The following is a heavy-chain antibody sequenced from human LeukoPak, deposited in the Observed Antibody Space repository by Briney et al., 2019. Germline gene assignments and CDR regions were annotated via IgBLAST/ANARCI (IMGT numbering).Heavy chain of an antibody. CDR3: AKERVRGVIFDAFDI. D-gene: IGHD3-10*01. Sequence: PGSSLRLSCLASGFTFSSYAMHWVRQAPGKGLEWVADMSYDGNNRYYTDSVKGRFTISRDNSKNTVYLQMNSLRAEDTAVYYCAKERVRGVIFDAFDIWGQGTMVTVSS. V-gene: IGHV3-30*04. J-gene: IGHJ3*02. CDR2: MSYDGNNR. CDR1: GFTFSSYA.